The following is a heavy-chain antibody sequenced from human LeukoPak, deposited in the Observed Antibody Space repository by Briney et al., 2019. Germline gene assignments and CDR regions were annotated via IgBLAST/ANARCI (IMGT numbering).Heavy chain of an antibody. CDR3: ARGTQYNSSRDWFDP. CDR2: IGGGSTNI. J-gene: IGHJ5*02. V-gene: IGHV3-21*01. D-gene: IGHD6-13*01. CDR1: GFPFSSYS. Sequence: PGGSLRLSCVASGFPFSSYSMNWVRQAPGKGLECVSSIGGGSTNIYHADSVKGRFTISRDNAKDSLYLQMNSLRVDDTAVYYCARGTQYNSSRDWFDPWGQGTLVTVSS.